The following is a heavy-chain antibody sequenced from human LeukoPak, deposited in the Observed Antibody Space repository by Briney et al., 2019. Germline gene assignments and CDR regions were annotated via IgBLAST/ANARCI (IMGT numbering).Heavy chain of an antibody. J-gene: IGHJ4*02. D-gene: IGHD3-22*01. V-gene: IGHV4-39*07. CDR1: GGSISSSSYY. CDR2: INHSGST. Sequence: SETLSLTCTVSGGSISSSSYYWGWIRQPPGKGLEWIGEINHSGSTNYNPSLKSRVTISVDTSKNQFSLKLSSVTAADTAVYYCARVPGSSGYYFDYWGQGTLVTVSS. CDR3: ARVPGSSGYYFDY.